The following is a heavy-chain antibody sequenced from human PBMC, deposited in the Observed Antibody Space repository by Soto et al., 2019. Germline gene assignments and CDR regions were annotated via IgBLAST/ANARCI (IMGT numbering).Heavy chain of an antibody. V-gene: IGHV4-34*01. CDR2: INHSGST. Sequence: SETLSLTCAVYCGSFSGYYWSWIRQPPGKGLEWIGEINHSGSTNYNPSLKSRVTISVDTSKNQFSLKLSSVTAAETAVYYCARVPATYCSSTSCYTLYYYYGMDVWGQGTTVTVSS. CDR3: ARVPATYCSSTSCYTLYYYYGMDV. D-gene: IGHD2-2*02. CDR1: CGSFSGYY. J-gene: IGHJ6*02.